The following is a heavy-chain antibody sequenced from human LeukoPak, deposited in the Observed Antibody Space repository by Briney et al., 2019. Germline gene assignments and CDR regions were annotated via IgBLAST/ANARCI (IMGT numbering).Heavy chain of an antibody. CDR2: IRSTSSYT. Sequence: PGGSLRLSCAASGFTFSDFYMSWIRKAPGKGPEWVSYIRSTSSYTNYADSVKGRFTISRDNSKNSLYLQMNSLRAEDTAVYYCARDREGIRRGAYYFDYWGQGTLVTVSS. D-gene: IGHD3-10*01. CDR1: GFTFSDFY. CDR3: ARDREGIRRGAYYFDY. V-gene: IGHV3-11*05. J-gene: IGHJ4*02.